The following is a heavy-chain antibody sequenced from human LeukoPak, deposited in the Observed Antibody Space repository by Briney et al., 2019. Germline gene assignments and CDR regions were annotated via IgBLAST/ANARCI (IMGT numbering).Heavy chain of an antibody. CDR1: GVIISSYA. Sequence: GGSLRLSCAASGVIISSYAMSWVRQAPGKGLEWVSAINGRGDNTYYADFVKGGFTISRDNSKSTVYLQMNSLRTEGTAVYYCAKDRVSPGFNWFDPWGQGTLVTVSS. V-gene: IGHV3-23*01. D-gene: IGHD2/OR15-2a*01. CDR3: AKDRVSPGFNWFDP. J-gene: IGHJ5*02. CDR2: INGRGDNT.